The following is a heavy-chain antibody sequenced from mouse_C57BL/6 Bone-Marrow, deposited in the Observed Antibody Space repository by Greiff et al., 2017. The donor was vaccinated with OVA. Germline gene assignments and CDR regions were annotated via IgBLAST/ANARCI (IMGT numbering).Heavy chain of an antibody. CDR1: GYTFTSYW. Sequence: QVQLQQPGAELVKPGASVKLSCKASGYTFTSYWMHWVKQRPGQGLEWIGMIHPNSGSTNSNEKFKSKAALTVDKSSSTAYMQLSSLTSEDSAVYYCARRNYDGFAYWGQGTLVTVSA. J-gene: IGHJ3*01. CDR2: IHPNSGST. V-gene: IGHV1-64*01. CDR3: ARRNYDGFAY. D-gene: IGHD1-2*01.